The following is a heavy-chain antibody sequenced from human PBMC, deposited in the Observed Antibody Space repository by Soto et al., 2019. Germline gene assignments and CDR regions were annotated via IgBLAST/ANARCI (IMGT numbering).Heavy chain of an antibody. D-gene: IGHD3-3*01. J-gene: IGHJ5*02. CDR1: GYTFTSYY. CDR3: ARDLLHYDFWSGPNWFDP. Sequence: AASVKVSCKASGYTFTSYYMHWVRQAPGQGLEWMGIINPSGGSTSYAQKFQGRVTMTRDTSTSTVYMELSSLRSEDTAVYYCARDLLHYDFWSGPNWFDPWGQGTLVTVSS. CDR2: INPSGGST. V-gene: IGHV1-46*01.